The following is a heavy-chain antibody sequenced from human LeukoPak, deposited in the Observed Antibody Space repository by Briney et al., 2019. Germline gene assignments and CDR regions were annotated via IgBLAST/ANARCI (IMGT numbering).Heavy chain of an antibody. D-gene: IGHD3-16*01. J-gene: IGHJ1*01. CDR2: ISGSGGST. Sequence: GGSLRLSCAASGFTFDDYAMHWVRQAPGKGLEWVSAISGSGGSTYYADSVKGRFTISRDNSKNTLYLQMNSLRAEDTAVYYCAKIGTEFIGRLGELDYFQHWGQGTLVTVSS. CDR3: AKIGTEFIGRLGELDYFQH. V-gene: IGHV3-23*01. CDR1: GFTFDDYA.